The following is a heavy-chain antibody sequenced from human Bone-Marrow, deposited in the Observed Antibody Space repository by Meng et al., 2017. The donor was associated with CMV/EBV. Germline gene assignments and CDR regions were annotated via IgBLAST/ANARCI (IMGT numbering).Heavy chain of an antibody. CDR3: ARDVQDGMDV. J-gene: IGHJ6*02. V-gene: IGHV3-7*01. CDR1: GFTFSSYA. CDR2: IKQDGSEK. Sequence: GESLKISCAASGFTFSSYAMSWVRQAPGKGLEWVANIKQDGSEKYYVDSVKGRFTISRDNAKNSLYLQMNSLRAEDTAVYYCARDVQDGMDVWGQGTTVTVSS. D-gene: IGHD1-1*01.